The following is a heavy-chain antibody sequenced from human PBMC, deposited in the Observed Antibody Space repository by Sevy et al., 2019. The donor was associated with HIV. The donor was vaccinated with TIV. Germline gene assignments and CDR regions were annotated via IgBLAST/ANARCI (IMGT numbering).Heavy chain of an antibody. CDR2: VYYVGNS. J-gene: IGHJ6*02. D-gene: IGHD2-21*01. CDR3: ARVAGGENYDYGIDV. V-gene: IGHV4-39*01. Sequence: SETLSLTCTVSGGSITSSGHYWGWIRQSPGKGLEWIGAVYYVGNSYANPSLTSRVTISAETSKNLFSLSLTSLTAADTAIYYCARVAGGENYDYGIDVWGLGTSVTVSS. CDR1: GGSITSSGHY.